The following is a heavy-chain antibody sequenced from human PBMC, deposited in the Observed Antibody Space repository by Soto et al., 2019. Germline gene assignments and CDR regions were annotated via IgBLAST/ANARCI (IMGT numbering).Heavy chain of an antibody. J-gene: IGHJ6*02. V-gene: IGHV3-64*01. CDR3: ARDGRLDYYYGMDV. CDR2: ISSNGGST. CDR1: GFTFSSYA. Sequence: PGGSLRLSCAASGFTFSSYAMHWVRQAPGKGLEYVSAISSNGGSTYYANSVKGRFTISRDNSKNTLYLQMGSLRAEDMAVYYCARDGRLDYYYGMDVWGQGTTVTVSS. D-gene: IGHD6-19*01.